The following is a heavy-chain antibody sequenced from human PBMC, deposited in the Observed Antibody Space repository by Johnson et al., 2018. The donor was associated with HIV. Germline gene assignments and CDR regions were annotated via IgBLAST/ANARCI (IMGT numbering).Heavy chain of an antibody. D-gene: IGHD1-1*01. Sequence: VQLVESGGGLVEPGGSLRLSCTASGFTFGDYAMSWVRQAPGKGLEWVGFIRSKTYGGTTEYAASVKGRFTISRDDSKSIAYLQMNSLKTEDTAVYYCTRDTPFTYNWTDDSDAFDVCGQGTMVTVSS. CDR3: TRDTPFTYNWTDDSDAFDV. CDR1: GFTFGDYA. V-gene: IGHV3-49*04. J-gene: IGHJ3*01. CDR2: IRSKTYGGTT.